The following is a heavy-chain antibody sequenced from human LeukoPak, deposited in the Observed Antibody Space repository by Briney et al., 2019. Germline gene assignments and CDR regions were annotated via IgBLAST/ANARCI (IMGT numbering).Heavy chain of an antibody. Sequence: PSETLSLTCTVSGGSISSSSYYWGWIRQPPGKGLEWIGSIYYSGSTYYNPSLKSRVTISVDTSKNQFSLKLSSMTAADTAVYYCANVVAAAGSYYFDYWGQGTLVTVSS. J-gene: IGHJ4*02. V-gene: IGHV4-39*01. CDR3: ANVVAAAGSYYFDY. CDR2: IYYSGST. CDR1: GGSISSSSYY. D-gene: IGHD6-13*01.